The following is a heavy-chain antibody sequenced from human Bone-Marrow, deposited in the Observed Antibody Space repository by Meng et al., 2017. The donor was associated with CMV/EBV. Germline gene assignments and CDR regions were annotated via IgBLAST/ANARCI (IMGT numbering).Heavy chain of an antibody. V-gene: IGHV4-39*07. J-gene: IGHJ5*02. CDR1: GGSISSSSYY. CDR3: ATWRWGIVVVPAPKLRLDP. D-gene: IGHD2-2*01. Sequence: SETLSLTCTVSGGSISSSSYYWGGIRQPPGKGLEWIGSIYYSGSTYYNPSLKSRVTISVDTSKNQFSLKLSSVTAADTAVYYCATWRWGIVVVPAPKLRLDPWGQGTLVTVSS. CDR2: IYYSGST.